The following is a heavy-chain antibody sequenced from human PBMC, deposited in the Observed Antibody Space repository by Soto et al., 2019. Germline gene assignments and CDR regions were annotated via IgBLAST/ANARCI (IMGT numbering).Heavy chain of an antibody. V-gene: IGHV4-31*03. Sequence: TLSLTCSVSSDSMNSGGYYWSWIRQHLGKGLEWIGYIYSNGDTYYNPSLKSRVTISVDTSKNQFSLNLTSVTAADTAVYYCARRGGSSSGYYYYAMDVWGQGTTVTVSS. CDR3: ARRGGSSSGYYYYAMDV. CDR2: IYSNGDT. J-gene: IGHJ6*02. CDR1: SDSMNSGGYY. D-gene: IGHD6-6*01.